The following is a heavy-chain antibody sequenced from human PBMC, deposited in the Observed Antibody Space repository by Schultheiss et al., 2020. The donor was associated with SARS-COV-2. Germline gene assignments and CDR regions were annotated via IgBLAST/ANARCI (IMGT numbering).Heavy chain of an antibody. D-gene: IGHD3-10*01. Sequence: KISCKASGYTFTSYGISWVRQAPGQGLEWMGWINPNSGGTNYAQKFQGRVTMTRDTSISTAYMELSRLRSDDTAVYYCARVAVQLEFGEFPYWGQGTLVTVSS. CDR2: INPNSGGT. CDR3: ARVAVQLEFGEFPY. J-gene: IGHJ4*02. CDR1: GYTFTSYG. V-gene: IGHV1-2*02.